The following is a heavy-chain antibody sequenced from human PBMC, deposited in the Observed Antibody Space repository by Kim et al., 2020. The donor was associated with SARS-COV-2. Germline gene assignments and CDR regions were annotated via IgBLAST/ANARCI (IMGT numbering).Heavy chain of an antibody. CDR1: GYSFTSYW. V-gene: IGHV5-51*01. D-gene: IGHD2-15*01. J-gene: IGHJ4*02. Sequence: GESLKISCKGSGYSFTSYWIGWVRQMPGKGLEWMGIIYPGDSDTRYSPSFQGQVTISADKSISTAYLQWSSLKASDTAMYYCARSRLLDIVAYYFDYWGQGTLVTVSS. CDR2: IYPGDSDT. CDR3: ARSRLLDIVAYYFDY.